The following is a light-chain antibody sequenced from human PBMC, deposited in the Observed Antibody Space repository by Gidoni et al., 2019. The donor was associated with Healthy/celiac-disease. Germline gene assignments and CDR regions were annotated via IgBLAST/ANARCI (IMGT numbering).Light chain of an antibody. J-gene: IGKJ4*01. CDR3: QQYNNWPPLT. CDR2: GAS. CDR1: QSVSSN. V-gene: IGKV3-15*01. Sequence: EIVMTQSPATLSVSPGERATLSCRASQSVSSNLAWNQQKPGQAPRLLIYGASTRATGIPAGFSGSGSGTEFTLTISSLQSEDFAVYYCQQYNNWPPLTFGGGTKVEIK.